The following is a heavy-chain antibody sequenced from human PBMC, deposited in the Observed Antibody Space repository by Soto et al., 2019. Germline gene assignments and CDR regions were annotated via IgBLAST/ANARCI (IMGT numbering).Heavy chain of an antibody. J-gene: IGHJ5*01. Sequence: PGGSLRLSCAASDFTFSGAWMTWVRQPPGKGLEWVGRIKSTSDGGTADYAAPVKGRFTISRDDSKTTVYLQMNGLKIEDTAIYYCTTGWGYSDSWGQGTLVTVSS. CDR3: TTGWGYSDS. V-gene: IGHV3-15*07. D-gene: IGHD3-22*01. CDR1: DFTFSGAW. CDR2: IKSTSDGGTA.